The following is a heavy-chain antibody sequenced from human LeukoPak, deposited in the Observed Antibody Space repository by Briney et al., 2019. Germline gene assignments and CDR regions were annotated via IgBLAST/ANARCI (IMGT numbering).Heavy chain of an antibody. J-gene: IGHJ3*02. CDR2: IYYSGST. CDR1: GGSINSYY. CDR3: ARVLYSSGWYAWAFDI. Sequence: RSETLSLTCTVSGGSINSYYWSWIRQPPGKGLEWIGYIYYSGSTNYNPSLKSRVTISVDTSKNQFSLKLRSVTAADTAVYYCARVLYSSGWYAWAFDIWGQGTMVTVSS. V-gene: IGHV4-59*01. D-gene: IGHD6-19*01.